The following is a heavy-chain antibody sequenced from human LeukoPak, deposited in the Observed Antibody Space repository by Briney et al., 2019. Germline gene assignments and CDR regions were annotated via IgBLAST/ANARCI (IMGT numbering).Heavy chain of an antibody. J-gene: IGHJ4*02. CDR2: INHSGST. V-gene: IGHV4-34*01. Sequence: SETLSLTCAVYGGSFSGYYWSWICQPPGKGLEWIGEINHSGSTNYNPSLKSRVTISVDTSKNQFSLKLSSVTAADTAVYYCARGGRWLQFLFNYWGQGTLVTVSS. CDR3: ARGGRWLQFLFNY. D-gene: IGHD5-24*01. CDR1: GGSFSGYY.